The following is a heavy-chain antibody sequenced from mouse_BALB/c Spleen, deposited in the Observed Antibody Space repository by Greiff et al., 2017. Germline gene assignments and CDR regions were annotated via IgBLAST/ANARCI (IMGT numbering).Heavy chain of an antibody. CDR2: IYPGDGDT. CDR1: GYAFSSYW. J-gene: IGHJ3*01. D-gene: IGHD4-1*01. V-gene: IGHV1-80*01. Sequence: VKLQESGAELVRPGSSVKISCKASGYAFSSYWMNWVKQRPGQGLEWIGQIYPGDGDTNYNGKFKGKATLTADKSSSTAYMQLSSLTSEDSAVYFCARSPLTGSFAYWGQGTLVTVSA. CDR3: ARSPLTGSFAY.